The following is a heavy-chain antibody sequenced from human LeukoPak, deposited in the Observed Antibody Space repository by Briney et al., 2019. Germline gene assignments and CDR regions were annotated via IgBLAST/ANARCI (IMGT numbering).Heavy chain of an antibody. CDR2: INTNASCT. CDR1: GFTFSTYW. CDR3: ARGRGTYGVLNY. J-gene: IGHJ4*02. V-gene: IGHV3-74*01. D-gene: IGHD3-3*01. Sequence: PGGSLRLSCVASGFTFSTYWMCLVRQAPGKGLGWVSRINTNASCTTYADSVKGRFTISRDHAKNTLSLQMNRLRAEDTAVYYGARGRGTYGVLNYWGQGTLVSVSS.